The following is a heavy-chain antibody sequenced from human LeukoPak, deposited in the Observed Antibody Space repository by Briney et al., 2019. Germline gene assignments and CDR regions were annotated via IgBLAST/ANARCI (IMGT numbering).Heavy chain of an antibody. V-gene: IGHV3-48*03. CDR3: ARRETSSGRSLTRYYYYYYMDV. Sequence: PGGSLRLSCAASGFTFSSYEMNWVRQAPGKGLEWVSYISSSGSTIYYADSVKGRFTISRDNAKNSLYLQMNSLRAEDTAVYYCARRETSSGRSLTRYYYYYYMDVWGKGTTVTVSS. D-gene: IGHD6-19*01. CDR1: GFTFSSYE. CDR2: ISSSGSTI. J-gene: IGHJ6*03.